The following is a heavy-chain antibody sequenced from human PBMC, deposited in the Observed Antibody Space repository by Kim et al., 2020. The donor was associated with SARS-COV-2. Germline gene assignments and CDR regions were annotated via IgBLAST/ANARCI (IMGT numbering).Heavy chain of an antibody. D-gene: IGHD6-13*01. CDR1: GGSISSSSYY. CDR2: IYYSGST. Sequence: SETLSLTCTVSGGSISSSSYYWGWIRQPPGKGLEWIGSIYYSGSTYYNPSLKSRVTISVDTSKNQFSLKLSSVTAADTAVYYCARDPQQLVHYYGMDVWGQGTTVTVSS. V-gene: IGHV4-39*07. J-gene: IGHJ6*02. CDR3: ARDPQQLVHYYGMDV.